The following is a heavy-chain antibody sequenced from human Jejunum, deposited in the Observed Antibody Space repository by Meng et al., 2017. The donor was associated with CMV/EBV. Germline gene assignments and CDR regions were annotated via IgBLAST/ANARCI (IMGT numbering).Heavy chain of an antibody. V-gene: IGHV3-48*03. CDR2: IGTGGRTT. D-gene: IGHD2-8*01. Sequence: WGRQAPRKGLEWVSYIGTGGRTTYYADSVKGRFTISRDNAKNSLYLQMNSLRAEDTAVYYCARDRYCHNGVCYAFPPPYYYGMDVWGQGTTVTVSS. J-gene: IGHJ6*02. CDR3: ARDRYCHNGVCYAFPPPYYYGMDV.